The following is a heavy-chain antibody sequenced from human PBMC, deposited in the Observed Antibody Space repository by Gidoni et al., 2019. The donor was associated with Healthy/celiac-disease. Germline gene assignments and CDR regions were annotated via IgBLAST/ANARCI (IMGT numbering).Heavy chain of an antibody. CDR1: GFTFSSYA. V-gene: IGHV3-30-3*01. Sequence: QVQLVESGGGVVQPGRSLRLSCAASGFTFSSYAMHWVRQAPGKGLEWVAVISYDGSNKYYADSVKGRFTISRDNSKNTLYLQMNSLRAEDTAVYYCARDNYDYVWGSYRCLDYWGQGTLVTVSS. CDR2: ISYDGSNK. J-gene: IGHJ4*02. D-gene: IGHD3-16*02. CDR3: ARDNYDYVWGSYRCLDY.